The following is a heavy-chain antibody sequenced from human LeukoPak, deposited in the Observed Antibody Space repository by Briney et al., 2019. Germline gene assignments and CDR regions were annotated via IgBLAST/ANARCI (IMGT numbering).Heavy chain of an antibody. CDR2: INHSGST. V-gene: IGHV4-39*07. J-gene: IGHJ6*03. D-gene: IGHD3-9*01. Sequence: SETLSLTCTVSGGSISSSSYYWGWIRQPPGKGLEWIGEINHSGSTNYNPSLKSRVTISVDTSKNQFSLKLSSVTAADTAVYYCARGTQDILTGYVIYYYYYYMDVWGKGTTVTISS. CDR3: ARGTQDILTGYVIYYYYYYMDV. CDR1: GGSISSSSYY.